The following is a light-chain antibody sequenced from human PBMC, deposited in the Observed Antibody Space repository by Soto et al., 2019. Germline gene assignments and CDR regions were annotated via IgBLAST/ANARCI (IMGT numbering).Light chain of an antibody. CDR2: GAS. J-gene: IGKJ5*01. CDR3: QQYDSSPIT. Sequence: EIVLTQSPGTLSLSPGERATLSCRASQSVSSSYLAWYQQKPGQAPRLLIYGASSRATGIPDRFSGSGSGTDFTLIISRLEPEDFAVYYCQQYDSSPITFGQGPRLEIK. V-gene: IGKV3-20*01. CDR1: QSVSSSY.